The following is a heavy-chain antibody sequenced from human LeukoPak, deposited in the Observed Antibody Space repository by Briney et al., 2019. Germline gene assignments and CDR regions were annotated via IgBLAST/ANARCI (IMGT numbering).Heavy chain of an antibody. V-gene: IGHV3-48*01. CDR3: ARDGRIQWELDY. Sequence: PGGSLRLSCTASGFTFSNYPMNWVRQAPGKGLEWVSYISSSAIYYADSVRGRFTISRDNAKNSLSLQMSSLRADDTAVYYCARDGRIQWELDYWGQGILVTVSS. CDR2: ISSSAI. J-gene: IGHJ4*02. CDR1: GFTFSNYP. D-gene: IGHD1-26*01.